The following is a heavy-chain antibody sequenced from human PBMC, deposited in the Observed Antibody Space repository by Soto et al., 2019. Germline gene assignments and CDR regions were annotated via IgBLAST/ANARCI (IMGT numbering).Heavy chain of an antibody. J-gene: IGHJ2*01. CDR1: GGTFSSHT. Sequence: QDQLVQSGAEVKKPGSSVKVSCKASGGTFSSHTFSWVRQAPGQGLEWMGRIIPALGTATYAQKFQGRGPITADESATTVYMELNSLRSEDTAVYYCARPDFGDYWYFDLWGRGTLVTVSS. CDR2: IIPALGTA. D-gene: IGHD4-17*01. CDR3: ARPDFGDYWYFDL. V-gene: IGHV1-69*08.